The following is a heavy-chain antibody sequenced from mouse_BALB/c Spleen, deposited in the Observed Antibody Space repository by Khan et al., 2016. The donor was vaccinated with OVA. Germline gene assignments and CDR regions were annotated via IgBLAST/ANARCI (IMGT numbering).Heavy chain of an antibody. CDR2: IAPANGNT. J-gene: IGHJ1*01. CDR1: GFNIKDTY. CDR3: VHPSDDPRNFDG. Sequence: VRLQQSGAELVKPGASVKLSCTASGFNIKDTYVHWVKERPEQGLEWIGRIAPANGNTDYDPKFQGKATITADTSSNTSYLQLSSLTSEDSAVYYWVHPSDDPRNFDGWGAGTTVTVSS. D-gene: IGHD6-1*01. V-gene: IGHV14-3*02.